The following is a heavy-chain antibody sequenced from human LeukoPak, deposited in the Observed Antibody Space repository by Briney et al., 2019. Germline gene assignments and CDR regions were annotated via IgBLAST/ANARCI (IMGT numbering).Heavy chain of an antibody. D-gene: IGHD2-2*01. J-gene: IGHJ5*02. CDR3: VRDHQPEVPTSDSSPTA. CDR1: GFTFSFYS. Sequence: PGGSLRLSCAASGFTFSFYSMHWVRQAPGKGLEWVSCISSSGNYIYYADSVKGRFIISRDNDKNTLHLQMNIVRADDTAVYFCVRDHQPEVPTSDSSPTAWGQGTLVTVSS. V-gene: IGHV3-21*01. CDR2: ISSSGNYI.